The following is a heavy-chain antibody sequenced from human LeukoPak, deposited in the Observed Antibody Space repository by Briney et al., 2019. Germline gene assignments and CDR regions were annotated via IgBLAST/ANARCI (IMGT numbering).Heavy chain of an antibody. J-gene: IGHJ5*02. Sequence: GGSLRLSCAASGFTFSSYSMNWVRQAPGKGLEWVSSISSSSSYIYYADSVKGRFTISRDNAKNSLYLQMNSLRAEDTAVYYCARDFGPLWFGELTNWFDPWGQGTLVTVSS. V-gene: IGHV3-21*01. D-gene: IGHD3-10*01. CDR3: ARDFGPLWFGELTNWFDP. CDR2: ISSSSSYI. CDR1: GFTFSSYS.